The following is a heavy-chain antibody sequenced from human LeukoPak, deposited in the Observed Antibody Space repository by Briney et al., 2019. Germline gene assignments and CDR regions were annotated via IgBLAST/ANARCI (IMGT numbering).Heavy chain of an antibody. Sequence: SETLSLTCAVYGGSFSGYYWSWIRQPPGKGLEWIGEINHRGSTNYNPSLKSRVTISVDTSKNQFSLKLSSVTAADTAVYYCARVRYCSSTSCYTYYYYMDVWGKGTTVTVSS. V-gene: IGHV4-34*01. J-gene: IGHJ6*03. CDR3: ARVRYCSSTSCYTYYYYMDV. D-gene: IGHD2-2*02. CDR2: INHRGST. CDR1: GGSFSGYY.